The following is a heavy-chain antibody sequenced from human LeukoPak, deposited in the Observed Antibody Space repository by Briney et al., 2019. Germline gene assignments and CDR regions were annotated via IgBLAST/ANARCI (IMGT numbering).Heavy chain of an antibody. D-gene: IGHD5-12*01. J-gene: IGHJ5*01. CDR1: GDSISISSYS. CDR3: ARHDGRGGATMGAFDF. Sequence: SETLSLTCTVSGDSISISSYSWGWIRQPPGKGLEWIGSVYYGGTIYYNPPLNSRATISADTSKNQFSLQLNSVTAADTAFYYCARHDGRGGATMGAFDFWGQGALVTVSS. CDR2: VYYGGTI. V-gene: IGHV4-39*01.